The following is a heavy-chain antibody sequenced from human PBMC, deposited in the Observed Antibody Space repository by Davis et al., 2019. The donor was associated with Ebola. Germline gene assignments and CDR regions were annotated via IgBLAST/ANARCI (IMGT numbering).Heavy chain of an antibody. V-gene: IGHV1-69*13. CDR2: IIPIFGTA. CDR3: ARDPAYEYDFWSGYYGSWFDP. Sequence: SVKVSCKASGGTFSSYAISWVRQAPGQGLEWMGGIIPIFGTANYAQKFQGRVTITADESTSTAYMELSSLRSEDTAVYYCARDPAYEYDFWSGYYGSWFDPWGQGTLVTVSS. J-gene: IGHJ5*02. CDR1: GGTFSSYA. D-gene: IGHD3-3*01.